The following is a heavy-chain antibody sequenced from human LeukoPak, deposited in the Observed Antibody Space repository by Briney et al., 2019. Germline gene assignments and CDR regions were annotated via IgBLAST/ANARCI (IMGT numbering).Heavy chain of an antibody. V-gene: IGHV4-34*01. Sequence: PETLSLTCAVYGGSFSGYYWSWIRQPPGKGLEWVGEINHSGSTNYNPSLKTRVTISVDTSKNQFSLKPSSVTAADTAVYYCARGWYCGYYFYGWGQGTLVTAS. CDR2: INHSGST. CDR3: ARGWYCGYYFYG. CDR1: GGSFSGYY. D-gene: IGHD3-10*01. J-gene: IGHJ4*02.